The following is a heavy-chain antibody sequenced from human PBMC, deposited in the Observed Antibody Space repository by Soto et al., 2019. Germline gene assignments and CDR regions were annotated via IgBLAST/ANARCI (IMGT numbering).Heavy chain of an antibody. V-gene: IGHV5-51*01. D-gene: IGHD3-3*01. Sequence: GESLKISCKGSGYSFTSYWIGWVRQMPGKGLEWMGIIYPGDSDTRYSPSFQGQVTISADKSISTAYLQWSSLKASDTAMYYCATYDFCSGYYFDPWGQGTLVTVSS. CDR1: GYSFTSYW. CDR2: IYPGDSDT. J-gene: IGHJ5*02. CDR3: ATYDFCSGYYFDP.